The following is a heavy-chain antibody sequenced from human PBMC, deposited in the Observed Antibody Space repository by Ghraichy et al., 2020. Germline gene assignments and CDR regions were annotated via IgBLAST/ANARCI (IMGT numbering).Heavy chain of an antibody. Sequence: GSLRLSCSASGFTFNRHAMTWVRQAPGKGLAWVSSISGGGETTFYADSVKGRFTISRDNSKNTLYLQMHSLRADDTAIYYCATDPDFTYNWSDDDFWGQGTLVTVSS. D-gene: IGHD1-20*01. CDR1: GFTFNRHA. CDR2: ISGGGETT. J-gene: IGHJ4*02. V-gene: IGHV3-23*01. CDR3: ATDPDFTYNWSDDDF.